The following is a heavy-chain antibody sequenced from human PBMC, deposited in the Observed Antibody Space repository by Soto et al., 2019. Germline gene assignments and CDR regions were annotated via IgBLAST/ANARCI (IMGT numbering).Heavy chain of an antibody. CDR2: IYSSGST. Sequence: PSETLSLTCTVSGGSLRGYSWSWIRQPPGKGLEWIGYIYSSGSTKYNPSLRSRDTISLDTSKNQFSLKLSSVTAADTAVYYCARGYTSHDYWGQGTLVTVSS. D-gene: IGHD2-2*01. CDR3: ARGYTSHDY. J-gene: IGHJ4*02. CDR1: GGSLRGYS. V-gene: IGHV4-59*01.